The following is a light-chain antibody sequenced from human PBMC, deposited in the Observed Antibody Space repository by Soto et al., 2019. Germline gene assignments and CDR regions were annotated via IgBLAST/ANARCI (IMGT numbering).Light chain of an antibody. CDR1: QSIVYSDGNAY. CDR3: MQGTRWPPT. V-gene: IGKV2-30*01. J-gene: IGKJ4*02. Sequence: DVVMTQSPLSLPVTLGQPASISCRSSQSIVYSDGNAYLSWFQQRPGQSPRRLIYRTSNRNSGVPDRFSGSGSDTDVTLTINRVEAEDVGVYYCMQGTRWPPTFGRGTKVEIK. CDR2: RTS.